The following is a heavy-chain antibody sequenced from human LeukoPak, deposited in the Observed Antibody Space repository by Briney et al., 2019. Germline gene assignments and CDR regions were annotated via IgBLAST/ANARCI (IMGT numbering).Heavy chain of an antibody. D-gene: IGHD1-1*01. Sequence: GGSLRLSCAASGFIFSDYYMSWIRQAPGKGLEWVSIISRASESIFYADSVKGRFTISRDNAKNSLYLQMNGLRAEDTAVYYCARGATDVTRWFDPWGQGTRVTVSS. CDR2: ISRASESI. J-gene: IGHJ5*02. V-gene: IGHV3-11*04. CDR1: GFIFSDYY. CDR3: ARGATDVTRWFDP.